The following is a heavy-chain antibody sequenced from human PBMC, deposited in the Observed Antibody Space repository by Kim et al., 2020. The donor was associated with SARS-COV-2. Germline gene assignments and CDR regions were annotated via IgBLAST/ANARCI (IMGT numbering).Heavy chain of an antibody. Sequence: GGSLRLSCAASGFTFGDYYMHWVRQAPGKGLEWVSGIGGNSDSIAYEDSVKGLSTISRDNAKNSLYLQMNSLRPEDTAFYYGAKRHCSRTTCYYYFDYWG. CDR3: AKRHCSRTTCYYYFDY. CDR2: IGGNSDSI. J-gene: IGHJ4*01. D-gene: IGHD2-2*01. CDR1: GFTFGDYY. V-gene: IGHV3-9*01.